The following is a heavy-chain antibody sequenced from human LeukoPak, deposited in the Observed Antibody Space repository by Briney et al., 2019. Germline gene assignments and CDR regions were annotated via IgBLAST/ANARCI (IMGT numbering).Heavy chain of an antibody. CDR1: GGSISSSNW. J-gene: IGHJ6*02. Sequence: SETLSLTCAVSGGSISSSNWWSWVRQPPGKGLEWIGEIYHSGSTNYNPSLKSRVTISVDKSKNQFSLKLSSVTAADTAVYYCARGPYSYGYQDYYYYYGMDVWGQGTTVTVSS. CDR2: IYHSGST. CDR3: ARGPYSYGYQDYYYYYGMDV. V-gene: IGHV4-4*02. D-gene: IGHD5-18*01.